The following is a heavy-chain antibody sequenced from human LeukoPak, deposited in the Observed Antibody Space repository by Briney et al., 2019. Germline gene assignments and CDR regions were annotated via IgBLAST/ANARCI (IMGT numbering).Heavy chain of an antibody. CDR3: ARRAAGGTPGNYYYYMDV. Sequence: SVKVSCKASGGTFSSYAIIWVRQAPGQGLEWMGGIIPIFGTANYAQKFQGRVTITTDESTSTAYMELSSLRSEDTAVYYCARRAAGGTPGNYYYYMDVWGKGTTVTVSS. V-gene: IGHV1-69*05. CDR2: IIPIFGTA. D-gene: IGHD1-1*01. J-gene: IGHJ6*03. CDR1: GGTFSSYA.